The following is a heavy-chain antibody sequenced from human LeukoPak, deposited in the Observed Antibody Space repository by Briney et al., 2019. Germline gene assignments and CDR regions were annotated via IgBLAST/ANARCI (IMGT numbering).Heavy chain of an antibody. CDR2: INPNSGGT. D-gene: IGHD3-10*01. J-gene: IGHJ4*02. CDR1: GYTFTSYY. V-gene: IGHV1-2*02. CDR3: AGVRGVTRPLDY. Sequence: ASVKVSCKASGYTFTSYYMHWVRQAPGQGLEWMGWINPNSGGTNYAQKFQGRVTMTRDTSISTAYMELSRLRSDDTAVYYCAGVRGVTRPLDYWGQGTLVTVSS.